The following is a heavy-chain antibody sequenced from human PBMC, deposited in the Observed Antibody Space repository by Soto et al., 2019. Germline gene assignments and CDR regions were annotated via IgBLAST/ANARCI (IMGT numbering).Heavy chain of an antibody. D-gene: IGHD1-1*01. J-gene: IGHJ6*04. CDR3: ARVTNPGALGPRYGMDV. Sequence: HPGGSLRLSCAASGFTFSSFAMHWVRQAPGKGLEWVALISYDGSKKYYADSVKGRFTISRDNSKNTLYLEMNNLRAEDTAVYYCARVTNPGALGPRYGMDVWGKGTTVTVSS. CDR2: ISYDGSKK. V-gene: IGHV3-30-3*01. CDR1: GFTFSSFA.